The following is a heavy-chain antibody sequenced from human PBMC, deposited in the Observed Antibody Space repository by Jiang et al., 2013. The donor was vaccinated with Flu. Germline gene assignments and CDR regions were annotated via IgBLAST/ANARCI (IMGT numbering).Heavy chain of an antibody. CDR1: GYTFTNYG. J-gene: IGHJ4*02. V-gene: IGHV1-18*01. D-gene: IGHD3-22*01. Sequence: GAEVKKPGASVKVSCKASGYTFTNYGISWVRQAPGQGLEWMGWISTYNGHTDYAQKFQGRVTMTTDTSTSTAYMELRSLRSDDTAVYYCARESYDSRDYDYWGQGTLVTVSS. CDR2: ISTYNGHT. CDR3: ARESYDSRDYDY.